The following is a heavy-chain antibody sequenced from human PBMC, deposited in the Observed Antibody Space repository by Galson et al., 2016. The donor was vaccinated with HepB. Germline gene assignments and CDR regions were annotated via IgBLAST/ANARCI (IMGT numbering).Heavy chain of an antibody. CDR2: ISGDGSTT. D-gene: IGHD1-26*01. Sequence: SLRLSCAAAGFTFSNYWMHWVRQAPGKGLVWVSRISGDGSTTSYADSVKGRFTISRDNAKNTLSLQMNSLRVDDTAVYYCAKGGSPHSDYWGQGTLVTVSA. V-gene: IGHV3-74*01. CDR1: GFTFSNYW. J-gene: IGHJ4*02. CDR3: AKGGSPHSDY.